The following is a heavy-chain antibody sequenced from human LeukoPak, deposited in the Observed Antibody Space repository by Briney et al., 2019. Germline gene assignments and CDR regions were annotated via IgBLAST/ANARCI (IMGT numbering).Heavy chain of an antibody. D-gene: IGHD4-23*01. CDR1: GGSISSYY. CDR3: ARGVTGGLYGGNGGAIDY. CDR2: IYYSGST. V-gene: IGHV4-59*01. J-gene: IGHJ4*02. Sequence: PSETLSLTCTVSGGSISSYYWSWIRQPPGKGLEWIGYIYYSGSTNYNPSLKSRVTISVDTSKNQFSLKLSSVTAADTAVYYCARGVTGGLYGGNGGAIDYWGQGTLVTVSS.